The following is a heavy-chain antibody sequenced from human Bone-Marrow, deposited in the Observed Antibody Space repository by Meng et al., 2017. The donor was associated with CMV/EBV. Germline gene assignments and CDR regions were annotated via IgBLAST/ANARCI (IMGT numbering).Heavy chain of an antibody. V-gene: IGHV3-7*01. CDR3: AMWVRDFWSGYPRRLLVPFDY. J-gene: IGHJ4*02. D-gene: IGHD3-3*01. CDR2: IKQDRSEK. CDR1: GFSFRYYW. Sequence: GESLKISCVASGFSFRYYWMSWVRQAPGKGLEWVANIKQDRSEKYYVDSVKGRCTIFRDNAKNSLYLQMISLRAEDTAVYYCAMWVRDFWSGYPRRLLVPFDYWGQGTLVTVSS.